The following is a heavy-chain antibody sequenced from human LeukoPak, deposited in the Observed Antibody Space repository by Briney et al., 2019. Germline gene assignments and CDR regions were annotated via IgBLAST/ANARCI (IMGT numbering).Heavy chain of an antibody. D-gene: IGHD2-15*01. V-gene: IGHV3-74*01. CDR1: GFTFRDFY. CDR3: VRDFSCSGGSCPLFDS. Sequence: GGSLRLSCVASGFTFRDFYMHWVRQAPGKGLVWVSHMNGDGTTTGYADSVKGRFTISRDNAKNTLFLQMSSLRAEDTAIYYCVRDFSCSGGSCPLFDSWGQGTLVSVSS. J-gene: IGHJ4*02. CDR2: MNGDGTTT.